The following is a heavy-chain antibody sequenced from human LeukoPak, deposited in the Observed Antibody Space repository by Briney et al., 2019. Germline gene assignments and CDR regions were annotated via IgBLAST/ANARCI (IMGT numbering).Heavy chain of an antibody. CDR2: ISSNGVST. Sequence: GGSLRLSCAASGFTFSNYAIHWVRQAPGKGLEYVSAISSNGVSTYYANSVKGRFTISRDNSKNSLYLQMNSLRAEDTAVYYCARALIGYYFDYWGQGTLVTVSS. D-gene: IGHD2-8*01. CDR1: GFTFSNYA. V-gene: IGHV3-64*01. J-gene: IGHJ4*02. CDR3: ARALIGYYFDY.